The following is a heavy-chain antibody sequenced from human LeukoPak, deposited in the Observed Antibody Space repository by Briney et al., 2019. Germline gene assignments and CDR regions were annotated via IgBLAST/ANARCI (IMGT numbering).Heavy chain of an antibody. J-gene: IGHJ4*02. CDR1: GYTFTSYD. CDR3: ARRVGYYDSSGYYCFGY. V-gene: IGHV1-8*01. D-gene: IGHD3-22*01. Sequence: ASVKVSCKAAGYTFTSYDINWVRQAPGQGLEWMGGMNPNSGNTGYAQTSQGRVTMTRNTSISTAYMELSSLRSEATAVYYCARRVGYYDSSGYYCFGYWGQGTLVTVSS. CDR2: MNPNSGNT.